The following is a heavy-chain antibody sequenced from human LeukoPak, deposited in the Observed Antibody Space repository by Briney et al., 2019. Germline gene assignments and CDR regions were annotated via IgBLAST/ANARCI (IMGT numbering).Heavy chain of an antibody. CDR1: GFTFDDYA. CDR2: ISWNSGSI. J-gene: IGHJ4*02. CDR3: AKDSYYDFWSGYQPFDY. V-gene: IGHV3-9*01. D-gene: IGHD3-3*01. Sequence: GGSLRLSCAASGFTFDDYAMHWVRQAPGKGLEWVSGISWNSGSIGYADSVKGRFTISRDNAKNSLYLQMNSLRAEDTALYYCAKDSYYDFWSGYQPFDYWGQGTLVTVSS.